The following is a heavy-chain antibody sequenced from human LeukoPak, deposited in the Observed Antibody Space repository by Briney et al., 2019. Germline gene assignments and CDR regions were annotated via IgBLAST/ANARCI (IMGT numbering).Heavy chain of an antibody. V-gene: IGHV4-59*01. CDR1: GGSISSYY. D-gene: IGHD2-2*01. J-gene: IGHJ4*02. Sequence: TSETLSLTCTVSGGSISSYYWSWIRQPPGKGLEWIGYIYYSGSTNYNPSLKSRVTISVDTSKNQFSLKLSSVTAADTAVYHCARAIVVVPAAKIHFDYWGQGTLVTVSS. CDR2: IYYSGST. CDR3: ARAIVVVPAAKIHFDY.